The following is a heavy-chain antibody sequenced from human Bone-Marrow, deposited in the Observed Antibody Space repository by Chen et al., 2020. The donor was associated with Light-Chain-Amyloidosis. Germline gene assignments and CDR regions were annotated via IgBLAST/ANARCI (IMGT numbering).Heavy chain of an antibody. J-gene: IGHJ4*02. V-gene: IGHV3-53*02. D-gene: IGHD2-2*01. CDR2: ARGGDGPT. Sequence: EVQLVETGGGVIQPGGSLRLSCAASGFSVSGNYMTWVRQAPGKGLEWVSVARGGDGPTYYADSVRGRFTIYRDNSKNTLYLQMNSLRAEDTAVYYCAKDRCTSISCSDFDYWGQGTLVTVSS. CDR3: AKDRCTSISCSDFDY. CDR1: GFSVSGNY.